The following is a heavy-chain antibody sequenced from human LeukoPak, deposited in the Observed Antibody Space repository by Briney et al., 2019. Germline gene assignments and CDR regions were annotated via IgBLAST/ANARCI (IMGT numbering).Heavy chain of an antibody. Sequence: SETLSLTCAVSGGSISSSNWWSWVRQPPGKGLEWIGEIYHSGSTNYNPSLKSRVTISVDTSKNQFSLKLSSVTAADTAIYYCARENSSGWYRNYFDYWGQGTLVTVSS. J-gene: IGHJ4*02. CDR3: ARENSSGWYRNYFDY. CDR1: GGSISSSNW. D-gene: IGHD6-19*01. CDR2: IYHSGST. V-gene: IGHV4-4*02.